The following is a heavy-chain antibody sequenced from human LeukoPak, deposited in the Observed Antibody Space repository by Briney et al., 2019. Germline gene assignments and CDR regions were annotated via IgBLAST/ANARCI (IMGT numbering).Heavy chain of an antibody. Sequence: GGSLRLSCAASGFTFSSYGMHWVRQAPGKGLEWVAFIRYDGSNKYYADSVKGRFTISRDNSKNTLYLQMNSLRAEDTAVYYCAKDRVVPADYAFDIWGQGTMVTVSS. CDR3: AKDRVVPADYAFDI. CDR2: IRYDGSNK. D-gene: IGHD2-2*01. CDR1: GFTFSSYG. V-gene: IGHV3-30*02. J-gene: IGHJ3*02.